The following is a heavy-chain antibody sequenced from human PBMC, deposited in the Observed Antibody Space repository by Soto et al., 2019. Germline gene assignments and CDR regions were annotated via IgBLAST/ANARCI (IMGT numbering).Heavy chain of an antibody. CDR2: ISGSGGST. D-gene: IGHD2-15*01. Sequence: PGGSLRLSCAASGFPFSSYAMSWVRQAPGKGLEWVSAISGSGGSTYYADSVKGRFTISRDNSKNTLYLQMNSLRAEDTAVYYCAKGGGYCSGGSCYYYYMDVWGKGTTVTVSS. CDR1: GFPFSSYA. V-gene: IGHV3-23*01. J-gene: IGHJ6*03. CDR3: AKGGGYCSGGSCYYYYMDV.